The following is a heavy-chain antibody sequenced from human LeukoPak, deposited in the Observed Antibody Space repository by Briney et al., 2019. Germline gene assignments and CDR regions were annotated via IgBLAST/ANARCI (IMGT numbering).Heavy chain of an antibody. Sequence: SETLSLTCTVSGGSISSGGYYWSWIRQHPGKGLEWIGYIYYSGSTNYNPSLKSRVTISVDTSKNQFSLKLSSVTAADTAVYYCARWVYSSSSYDYWGQGTLVTVSS. D-gene: IGHD6-6*01. CDR1: GGSISSGGYY. J-gene: IGHJ4*02. CDR2: IYYSGST. CDR3: ARWVYSSSSYDY. V-gene: IGHV4-61*08.